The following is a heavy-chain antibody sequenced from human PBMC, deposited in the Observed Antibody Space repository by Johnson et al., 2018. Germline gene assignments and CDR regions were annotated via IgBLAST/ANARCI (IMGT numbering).Heavy chain of an antibody. V-gene: IGHV4-34*01. CDR1: GGSFTIYY. CDR2: INHSGSS. Sequence: QVQLQQWGARLLKPSETLSLTCAVYGGSFTIYYWSWIRKPPGKGLEWIGEINHSGSSHYNPSLKRRVTISVDTSKNQFSLKLSSVTAADTALYYCARGRIATRFPRGHGMDVWGQGTTVTVSS. CDR3: ARGRIATRFPRGHGMDV. J-gene: IGHJ6*01. D-gene: IGHD6-6*01.